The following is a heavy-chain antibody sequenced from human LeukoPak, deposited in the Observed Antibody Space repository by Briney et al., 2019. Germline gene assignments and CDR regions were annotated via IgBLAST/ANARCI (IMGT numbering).Heavy chain of an antibody. CDR3: ARGLGYSSSWYY. CDR1: GGSIRSFY. D-gene: IGHD6-13*01. Sequence: SETLSLTCTVSGGSIRSFYWSWIRQPPGKELEWIGYIYFSGSTNYNPSLKSRVTISVDTSKNQFSLKLSSVTAADTAVYYCARGLGYSSSWYYWGQGALVTVSS. CDR2: IYFSGST. V-gene: IGHV4-59*12. J-gene: IGHJ4*02.